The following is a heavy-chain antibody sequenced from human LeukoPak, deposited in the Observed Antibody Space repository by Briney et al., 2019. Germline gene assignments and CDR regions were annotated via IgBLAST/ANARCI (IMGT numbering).Heavy chain of an antibody. Sequence: GGSLRLSCAASGFTFSSYGMHWVRQAPGKGLEWVAFIRYDGSNKYYADSVKGRFTISRDNSKNTLYLQMNSLRAEDTAVYYCAKEAREGTAMVTPFDYWGQGTLVTVSS. D-gene: IGHD5-18*01. CDR1: GFTFSSYG. CDR2: IRYDGSNK. J-gene: IGHJ4*02. CDR3: AKEAREGTAMVTPFDY. V-gene: IGHV3-30*02.